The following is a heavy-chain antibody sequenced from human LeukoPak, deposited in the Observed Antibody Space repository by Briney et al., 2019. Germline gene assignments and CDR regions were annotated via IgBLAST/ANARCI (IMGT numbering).Heavy chain of an antibody. Sequence: GGSLRLSCAASGFTVSSNYTSWDRQAPGKGLEWVSVIYSGGGTYYADSVKGRFTISRDNSKNTLYLQMSSLRAEDTAVYYCARGLDVSYFDYWGQGTLVTVSS. CDR2: IYSGGGT. CDR3: ARGLDVSYFDY. CDR1: GFTVSSNY. J-gene: IGHJ4*02. V-gene: IGHV3-53*01. D-gene: IGHD2/OR15-2a*01.